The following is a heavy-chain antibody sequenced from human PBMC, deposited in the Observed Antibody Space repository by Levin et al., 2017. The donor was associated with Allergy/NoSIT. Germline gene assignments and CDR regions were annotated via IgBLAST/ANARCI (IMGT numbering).Heavy chain of an antibody. V-gene: IGHV3-30*03. D-gene: IGHD2-2*01. CDR1: GFTFSNYG. J-gene: IGHJ6*03. Sequence: PGGSLRLSCAASGFTFSNYGMHWVCQAPGKGLEWVAIISYAGSNEHYAGSVKGRFTISRDNSKNTLYLQMDSLRAEDTAVYYCARGLVVPAADYYYYYYMDVWGKGTTVTVSS. CDR2: ISYAGSNE. CDR3: ARGLVVPAADYYYYYYMDV.